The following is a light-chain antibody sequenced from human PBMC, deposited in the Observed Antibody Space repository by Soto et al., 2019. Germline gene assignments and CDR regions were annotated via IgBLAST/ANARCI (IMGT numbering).Light chain of an antibody. CDR3: ISYASINTDV. CDR2: DVT. Sequence: QSALTQPASVSGSPGQSITISCTGTSSDVGGYDYVSWYQQHPGKAPKLMIYDVTNRPSGVSNRFSGSKSGNTASLTISGLQAEDVADYYCISYASINTDVFGTGTKLTVL. J-gene: IGLJ1*01. V-gene: IGLV2-14*01. CDR1: SSDVGGYDY.